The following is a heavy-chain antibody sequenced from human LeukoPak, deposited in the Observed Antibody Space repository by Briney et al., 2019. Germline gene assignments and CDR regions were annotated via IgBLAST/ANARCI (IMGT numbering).Heavy chain of an antibody. D-gene: IGHD2-15*01. V-gene: IGHV1-2*02. Sequence: ASVKVSCKASGYTFTGYYMHWVRQAPGQGLEWMGWVNPNNGGTNYAQKFQGRVTMTRDTSISTAYMELSRLRSDDTAIYFCAREEGYCSGGRCHKSHYWFDYWSQATLVTVSP. CDR2: VNPNNGGT. J-gene: IGHJ4*02. CDR3: AREEGYCSGGRCHKSHYWFDY. CDR1: GYTFTGYY.